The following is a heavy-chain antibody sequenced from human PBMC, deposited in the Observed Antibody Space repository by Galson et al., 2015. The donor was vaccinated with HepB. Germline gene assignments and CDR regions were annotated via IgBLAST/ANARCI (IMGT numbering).Heavy chain of an antibody. CDR1: GGTFSSYA. Sequence: SVKVSCKASGGTFSSYAISWVRQAPGQGLEWMGGIIPIFGTANYAQKFQGRVTITADESTSTAYMELSSLRSEDTAVYYCARGLGYCSSTSCNAFDIWGQGTMVTVSS. D-gene: IGHD2-2*01. CDR3: ARGLGYCSSTSCNAFDI. CDR2: IIPIFGTA. J-gene: IGHJ3*02. V-gene: IGHV1-69*13.